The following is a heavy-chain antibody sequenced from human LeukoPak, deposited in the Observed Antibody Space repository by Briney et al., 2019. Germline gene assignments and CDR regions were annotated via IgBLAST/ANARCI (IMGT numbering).Heavy chain of an antibody. Sequence: SETLSLTCTVCGVSISSSNSYWGWIRQPPGKGLEWIGSIYYSGSTYYNPSLKSRVTISVDTSKNQFSLKLSSVTAADTAVYYCARGGSYLTSFDYWGQGTLVTVSS. CDR2: IYYSGST. D-gene: IGHD1-26*01. CDR1: GVSISSSNSY. V-gene: IGHV4-39*07. J-gene: IGHJ4*02. CDR3: ARGGSYLTSFDY.